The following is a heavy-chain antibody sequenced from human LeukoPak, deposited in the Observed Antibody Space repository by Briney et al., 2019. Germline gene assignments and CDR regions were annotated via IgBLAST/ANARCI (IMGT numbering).Heavy chain of an antibody. J-gene: IGHJ4*02. CDR1: GGSISGGSYY. V-gene: IGHV4-61*02. Sequence: PSETLSITCTVSGGSISGGSYYWSWIRQPAGEGLEWIGRIYTRWSTNYNPSLKSRVTISVDTSKDQFSLKLSSVTAADTAVYYCASGPVPYCSGGSCYSGRGRDYWGQGTLVTVSS. CDR2: IYTRWST. D-gene: IGHD2-15*01. CDR3: ASGPVPYCSGGSCYSGRGRDY.